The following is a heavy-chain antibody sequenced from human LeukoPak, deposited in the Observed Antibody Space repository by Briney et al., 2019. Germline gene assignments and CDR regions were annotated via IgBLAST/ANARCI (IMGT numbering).Heavy chain of an antibody. V-gene: IGHV1-8*03. J-gene: IGHJ3*02. CDR2: VNPNSGNT. CDR3: ARGATGHSAFDI. D-gene: IGHD5-12*01. Sequence: ASVKVSCKASGYTFTSYDINWVRQATGQGLEWMGWVNPNSGNTGYAQKFQGRVTITRNTSISTAYMELSSLRSEDTAVYYCARGATGHSAFDIWGQGTMVTVSS. CDR1: GYTFTSYD.